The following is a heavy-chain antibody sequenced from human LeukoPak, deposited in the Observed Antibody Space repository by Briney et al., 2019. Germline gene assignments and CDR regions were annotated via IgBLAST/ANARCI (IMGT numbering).Heavy chain of an antibody. CDR1: GFSVGTNY. Sequence: GGSLRLSCAASGFSVGTNYMSWVRQAPGKGLEWVSVIYSGGTTYYAESVKGRFTISRDNSKNTLYLQMNSLRAEDTAVYHCARKSIATASGWAQFDSWGQGTLVIVSS. J-gene: IGHJ4*02. V-gene: IGHV3-53*01. D-gene: IGHD1-1*01. CDR2: IYSGGTT. CDR3: ARKSIATASGWAQFDS.